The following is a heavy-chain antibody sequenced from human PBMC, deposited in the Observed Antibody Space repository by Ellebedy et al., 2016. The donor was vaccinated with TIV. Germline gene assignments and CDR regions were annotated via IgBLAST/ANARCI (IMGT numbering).Heavy chain of an antibody. V-gene: IGHV3-48*03. CDR2: ITSTGTAI. CDR3: ARVGDAIPARFDP. J-gene: IGHJ5*02. D-gene: IGHD2-8*01. Sequence: GGSLRLSCAASGFTSRSYNMNWVRQAPGKGLEWVAYITSTGTAIYYADSVRGRFTISRDNAKHSLFLQMNSPRAEDTAVYYCARVGDAIPARFDPWGQGTLVTVS. CDR1: GFTSRSYN.